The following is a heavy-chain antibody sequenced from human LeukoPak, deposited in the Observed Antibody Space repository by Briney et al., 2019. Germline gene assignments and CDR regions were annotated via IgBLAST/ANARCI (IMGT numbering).Heavy chain of an antibody. J-gene: IGHJ4*02. D-gene: IGHD6-19*01. CDR2: IYYSGST. CDR3: ARVSSGWTYYFDY. CDR1: GGSISSSSYY. V-gene: IGHV4-39*07. Sequence: SETLSLTCTVSGGSISSSSYYWGWIRQPPGKGLEWIGSIYYSGSTYYNPSLKSRVTISVDTSKNQFSLKLSSVTAADTAVYYCARVSSGWTYYFDYWGQGTLVTVSS.